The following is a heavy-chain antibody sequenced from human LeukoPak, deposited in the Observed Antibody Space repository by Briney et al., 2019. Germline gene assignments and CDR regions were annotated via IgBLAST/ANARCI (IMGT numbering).Heavy chain of an antibody. Sequence: GGSLRLSCAASGFTFSSYGMHWVRQAPGKGLEWVAFIRYDGSNKYYADSVKGRFTISRDNSKTTLYLYMNSLRPEDTAVYYCAKAPSEGRWAPYDMDVWGQGTTVIVSS. J-gene: IGHJ6*02. CDR3: AKAPSEGRWAPYDMDV. CDR1: GFTFSSYG. V-gene: IGHV3-30*02. D-gene: IGHD5-24*01. CDR2: IRYDGSNK.